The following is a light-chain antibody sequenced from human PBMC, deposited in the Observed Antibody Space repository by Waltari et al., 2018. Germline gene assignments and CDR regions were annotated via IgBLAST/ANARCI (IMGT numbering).Light chain of an antibody. CDR3: AAWDDSLSGWV. Sequence: QSVLTQPPSASGTPGQRVTIPCSGSNSNIGGNYVYWYHQLPGTAPKLLIYRDRQRPSGVPGRLSGSKSGTSASLTISGLRSEDEALYSCAAWDDSLSGWVFGGGTKVTVL. V-gene: IGLV1-47*01. CDR2: RDR. J-gene: IGLJ2*01. CDR1: NSNIGGNY.